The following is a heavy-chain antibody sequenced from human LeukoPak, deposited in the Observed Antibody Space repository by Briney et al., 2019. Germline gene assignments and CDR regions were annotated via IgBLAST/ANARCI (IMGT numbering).Heavy chain of an antibody. CDR1: GVSITAYY. D-gene: IGHD4-17*01. CDR3: ARDPTTVTTIFDS. V-gene: IGHV4-4*07. J-gene: IGHJ4*02. CDR2: IYPGESIYASENT. Sequence: PSETLSLTCSVSGVSITAYYWSWIRQPAGKGLEWIGRIYPGESIYASENTNYNPSLKSRVSMSGDTSKNQVSLKLRSVTAADTAVYYCARDPTTVTTIFDSWGQGTLVTVSS.